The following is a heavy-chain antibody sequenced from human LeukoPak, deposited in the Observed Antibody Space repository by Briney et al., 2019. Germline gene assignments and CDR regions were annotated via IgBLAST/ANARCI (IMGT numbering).Heavy chain of an antibody. CDR1: GGSISSGGYS. Sequence: PSETLSLTCAVSGGSISSGGYSWSWIRQPPGKGLEWIGYIYHSGSTYYNPSLKSRVTISVDRSKNQFSLKLSSVTAADTAVYYCARAVAMVRGVIHYYHYYGMDVWGQGTTVTVSS. V-gene: IGHV4-30-2*01. J-gene: IGHJ6*02. D-gene: IGHD3-10*01. CDR2: IYHSGST. CDR3: ARAVAMVRGVIHYYHYYGMDV.